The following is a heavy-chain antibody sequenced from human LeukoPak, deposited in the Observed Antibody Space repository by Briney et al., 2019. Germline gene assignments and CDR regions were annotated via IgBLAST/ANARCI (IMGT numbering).Heavy chain of an antibody. D-gene: IGHD2-21*02. CDR2: INPNSGRT. Sequence: ASVKVSCKASGYTFTGYYIHWVRQAPGQGLEWMGWINPNSGRTDYAQRFQGRVTMTRDTSVSTAYMELSRLRSDDTAVYYSARDSFSDIVVVTGNYWGQGTLVTVSS. CDR1: GYTFTGYY. V-gene: IGHV1-2*02. CDR3: ARDSFSDIVVVTGNY. J-gene: IGHJ4*02.